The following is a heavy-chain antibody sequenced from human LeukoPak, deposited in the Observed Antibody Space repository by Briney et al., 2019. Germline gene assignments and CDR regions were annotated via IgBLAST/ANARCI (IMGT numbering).Heavy chain of an antibody. D-gene: IGHD4-11*01. V-gene: IGHV3-30-3*01. J-gene: IGHJ4*02. CDR3: ARDRDYNFDY. CDR1: GFTFSSYA. Sequence: GGSLRLSCAASGFTFSSYAMHWVRQAPGKGLEWVAVISYDGSDKYYAGSVKGRFTISRDNSKNTLYLQMNSLRAEDTAVYYCARDRDYNFDYWGQGTLVTVSS. CDR2: ISYDGSDK.